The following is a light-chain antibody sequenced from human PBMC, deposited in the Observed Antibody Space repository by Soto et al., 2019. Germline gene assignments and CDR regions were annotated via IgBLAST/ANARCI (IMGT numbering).Light chain of an antibody. V-gene: IGKV1-5*01. Sequence: DIPMTQSPSTLSASVGDRVTITCRASQSISSWLAWYQQKPGKAPKLLIYDASSLESGVPSRFSGSGSGTEVTLTISSLQPDDFAPYYCQQYNSYSRTFGQGTKLEIK. CDR3: QQYNSYSRT. J-gene: IGKJ2*01. CDR2: DAS. CDR1: QSISSW.